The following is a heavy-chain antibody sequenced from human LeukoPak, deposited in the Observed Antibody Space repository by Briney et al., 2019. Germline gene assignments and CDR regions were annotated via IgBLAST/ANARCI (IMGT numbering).Heavy chain of an antibody. Sequence: QPGGSLRLSCAASGFTFSSYEMNWVRQAPGKGLEWVSYISSSGSTIYYADSVKGRFTISRDNAKNSLYLQMNSLRAEDTAVYYCAREGSDWNYYYYMDVWGRGTTVTISS. CDR3: AREGSDWNYYYYMDV. V-gene: IGHV3-48*03. CDR2: ISSSGSTI. J-gene: IGHJ6*03. CDR1: GFTFSSYE. D-gene: IGHD6-19*01.